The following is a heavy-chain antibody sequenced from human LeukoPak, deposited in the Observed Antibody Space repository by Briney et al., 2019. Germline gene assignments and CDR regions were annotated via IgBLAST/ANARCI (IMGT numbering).Heavy chain of an antibody. J-gene: IGHJ4*02. D-gene: IGHD3-10*01. CDR3: ARLLWFGEPVDN. V-gene: IGHV4-34*01. Sequence: PSETLSLTCTVSGGSISSYCWGWIRQRPGEVLGGIGEINHSGSTNYTPSLKSRVTISVDTSKNQFSLKLSPVTAADTAVYYCARLLWFGEPVDNWGQGTLVTVSP. CDR1: GGSISSYC. CDR2: INHSGST.